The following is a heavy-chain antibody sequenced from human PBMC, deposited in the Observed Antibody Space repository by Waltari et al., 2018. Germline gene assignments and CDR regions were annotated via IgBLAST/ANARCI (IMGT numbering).Heavy chain of an antibody. CDR2: ISGSGGDT. V-gene: IGHV3-23*01. J-gene: IGHJ4*02. CDR1: GFTFSSYT. Sequence: EVQLLESGGGLVQPGESLRLSCAASGFTFSSYTMTWVRQAPGKGLEWVSSISGSGGDTYYADSVQGRLAISRDNSKNTLYLQMSSLRAEDTAVYYCAKNFGSRSYSSIPPSFLDSWGRGTLVTVSS. D-gene: IGHD3-10*01. CDR3: AKNFGSRSYSSIPPSFLDS.